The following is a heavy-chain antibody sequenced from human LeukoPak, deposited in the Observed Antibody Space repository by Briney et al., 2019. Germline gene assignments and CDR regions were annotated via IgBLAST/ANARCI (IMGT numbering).Heavy chain of an antibody. CDR3: ARNPPDGEDWFDP. CDR2: IYSGGST. J-gene: IGHJ5*02. Sequence: GGSLRLSCAASGITVSSNFMSWVRQAPGKGLEWVSVIYSGGSTYYADSVSGRFTISRDDSKNTVSLQMNSLRAEDTAVYYCARNPPDGEDWFDPWGQGTLVTVSS. D-gene: IGHD3-10*01. CDR1: GITVSSNF. V-gene: IGHV3-53*01.